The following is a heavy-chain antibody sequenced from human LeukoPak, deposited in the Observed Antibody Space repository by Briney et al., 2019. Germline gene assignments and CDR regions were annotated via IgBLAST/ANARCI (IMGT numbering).Heavy chain of an antibody. CDR2: INHSGST. CDR1: GGSFSGYY. J-gene: IGHJ4*02. V-gene: IGHV4-34*01. CDR3: ARGQVFFTGYTRLKDQSGFDY. Sequence: SETLSLTCAVYGGSFSGYYWSWIRQPPGKGLEWIGEINHSGSTNYNPSLKSRVTISVDTSKNQFSLKLSSVTAADTAVYYCARGQVFFTGYTRLKDQSGFDYWGQGTLVTVSS. D-gene: IGHD3-9*01.